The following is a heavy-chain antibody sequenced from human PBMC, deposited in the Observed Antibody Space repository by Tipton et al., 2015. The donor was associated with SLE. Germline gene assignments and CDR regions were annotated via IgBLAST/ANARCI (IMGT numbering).Heavy chain of an antibody. D-gene: IGHD2-2*01. Sequence: TLSLTCAVYGGSFSGYYWSWIRQPPGKGLEWIGEINHSGSTNYNPSLKSRVTISVDTSKNQFSLKLSSVTAADTAVYYCARARGQAAIWYNWFDPWGQGTLVTVSS. CDR2: INHSGST. J-gene: IGHJ5*02. V-gene: IGHV4-34*01. CDR1: GGSFSGYY. CDR3: ARARGQAAIWYNWFDP.